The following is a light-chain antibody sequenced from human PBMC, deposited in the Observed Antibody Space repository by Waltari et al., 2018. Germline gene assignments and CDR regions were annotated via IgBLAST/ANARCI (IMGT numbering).Light chain of an antibody. CDR2: WAS. J-gene: IGKJ1*01. CDR1: QSFLYSSNNKNY. CDR3: QQYYSTPPT. V-gene: IGKV4-1*01. Sequence: DIVMTQSPDSLAVSLGERATINCKSSQSFLYSSNNKNYIAWYQQKPGQPPKLLIYWASTRESGVPDRFSGSGSGTDFTLTISSLQAEDVAVYYCQQYYSTPPTFSQGTKVEIK.